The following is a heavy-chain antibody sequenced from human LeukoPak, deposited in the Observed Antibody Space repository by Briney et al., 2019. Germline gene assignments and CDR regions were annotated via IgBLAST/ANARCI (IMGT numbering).Heavy chain of an antibody. D-gene: IGHD3-10*01. CDR2: INTDTGNP. CDR1: GYKFISYA. J-gene: IGHJ4*03. Sequence: VKVSCKGSGYKFISYAMNWVRQAPGQGPEWMGWINTDTGNPTYARGFTGQYVFSVDTSVTTAYLQINSLRTEDTAVYYCARGGYYGGSGTYGFFDYWGQGSLVTVSS. CDR3: ARGGYYGGSGTYGFFDY. V-gene: IGHV7-4-1*02.